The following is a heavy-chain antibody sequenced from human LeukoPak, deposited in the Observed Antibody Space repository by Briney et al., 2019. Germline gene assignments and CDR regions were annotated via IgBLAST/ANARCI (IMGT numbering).Heavy chain of an antibody. J-gene: IGHJ4*02. CDR2: IKQDGSEK. Sequence: GGSLRLSCAVSGFTFSNYWMTWVRQAPGKGLEWVANIKQDGSEKYYVDSVKGRFTISRDNAKNSLYMHMNSLRAEDTAVYFCARDSSGHHLFDYWGQGTLVTVSS. D-gene: IGHD3-22*01. CDR3: ARDSSGHHLFDY. CDR1: GFTFSNYW. V-gene: IGHV3-7*01.